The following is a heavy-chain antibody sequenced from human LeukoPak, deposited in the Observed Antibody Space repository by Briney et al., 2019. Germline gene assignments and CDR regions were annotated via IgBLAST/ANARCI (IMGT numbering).Heavy chain of an antibody. J-gene: IGHJ3*02. CDR1: GGSISSSTYY. V-gene: IGHV4-39*01. CDR2: IYYSGST. Sequence: SETLSLTCTVSGGSISSSTYYWGWIRQPPGKGLEWIGSIYYSGSTYYNASLKRRVTISADTSKNQFSLKLSSVTAADTAVYDCARPLSGSSSWHGDAFDIWGQGTMVTVSS. CDR3: ARPLSGSSSWHGDAFDI. D-gene: IGHD6-13*01.